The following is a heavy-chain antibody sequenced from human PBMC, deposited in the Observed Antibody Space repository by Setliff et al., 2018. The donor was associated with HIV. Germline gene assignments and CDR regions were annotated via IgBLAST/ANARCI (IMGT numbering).Heavy chain of an antibody. D-gene: IGHD5-18*01. Sequence: GGSLRLSCAASGLTFSSYWMSWVRQAPGKGLEWVANIKQDGSEKYYVDSVKGRFTISRDNAKNSLYLQMNSLRAEDTAVYYCAREGAAMVLYYFDYWGQGTLVTVSS. J-gene: IGHJ4*02. CDR2: IKQDGSEK. V-gene: IGHV3-7*01. CDR3: AREGAAMVLYYFDY. CDR1: GLTFSSYW.